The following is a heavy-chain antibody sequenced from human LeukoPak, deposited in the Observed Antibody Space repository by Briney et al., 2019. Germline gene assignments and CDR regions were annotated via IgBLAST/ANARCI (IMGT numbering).Heavy chain of an antibody. Sequence: ASVRVSCKASGYTFTGYYMHWVRQAPGQGLEWMGWINPNSGGTNYAQQFQGRVTMTRDTSISTAYMELSRLRSDDTAVYYCASVGYCSSTSCSPARAGFYYMDVWGKGTTVTVSS. J-gene: IGHJ6*03. V-gene: IGHV1-2*02. CDR2: INPNSGGT. D-gene: IGHD2-2*01. CDR1: GYTFTGYY. CDR3: ASVGYCSSTSCSPARAGFYYMDV.